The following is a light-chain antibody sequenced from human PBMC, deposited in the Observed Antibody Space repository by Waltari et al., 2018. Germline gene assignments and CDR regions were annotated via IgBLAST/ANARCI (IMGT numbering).Light chain of an antibody. CDR2: WAS. CDR1: QSVLYSSNNKNY. Sequence: DIVMTQSPESLAVSLGERATINFKSSQSVLYSSNNKNYLAWYQDKPGQPPKLLIDWASTRESGVPDRFSGSGSGTDFTLTISSLQAEDVAVYYCQQYYSTPWTFGQGTKVEIK. J-gene: IGKJ1*01. V-gene: IGKV4-1*01. CDR3: QQYYSTPWT.